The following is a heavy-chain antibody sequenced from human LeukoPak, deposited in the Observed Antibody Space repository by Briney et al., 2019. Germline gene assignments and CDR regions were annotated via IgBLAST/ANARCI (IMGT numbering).Heavy chain of an antibody. CDR1: GGSISSGGHY. CDR2: IYYSGST. CDR3: ARDYGGNSGIYYFDY. V-gene: IGHV4-31*03. D-gene: IGHD4-23*01. Sequence: SETLSLTCTVSGGSISSGGHYWSWIRQHPGKGLEWIGYIYYSGSTYYNPSLKSRVTISVDTSKNQFSLKPSSVTAADTAVYYCARDYGGNSGIYYFDYWGQGTLVTVSS. J-gene: IGHJ4*02.